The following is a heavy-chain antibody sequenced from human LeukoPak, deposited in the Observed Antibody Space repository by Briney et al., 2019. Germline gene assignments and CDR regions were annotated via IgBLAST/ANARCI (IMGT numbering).Heavy chain of an antibody. V-gene: IGHV3-74*01. CDR1: GFTFSKYW. J-gene: IGHJ4*02. D-gene: IGHD6-19*01. CDR2: INTDGTVT. CDR3: ATQQWLAPPPDS. Sequence: GGSLRLSCVASGFTFSKYWMLWVRQAPGKGLESVSRINTDGTVTTYADSVKGRFTVSRDNADNIMFLQMNSVRDEDTAGYYCATQQWLAPPPDSWGQGTPVTVSS.